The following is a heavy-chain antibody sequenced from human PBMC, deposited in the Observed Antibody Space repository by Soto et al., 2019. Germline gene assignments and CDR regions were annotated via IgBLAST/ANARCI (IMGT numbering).Heavy chain of an antibody. V-gene: IGHV1-69*13. CDR2: IIPIFGTA. Sequence: SVKVSCEASGGTFSSYAISWVRQAPGQGLEWMGGIIPIFGTANYAQKFQGRVTITADESTSTAYMELSSLRSEDTAVYYCARGATVVTGLHYWGQGTLVTVSS. D-gene: IGHD4-17*01. CDR3: ARGATVVTGLHY. CDR1: GGTFSSYA. J-gene: IGHJ4*02.